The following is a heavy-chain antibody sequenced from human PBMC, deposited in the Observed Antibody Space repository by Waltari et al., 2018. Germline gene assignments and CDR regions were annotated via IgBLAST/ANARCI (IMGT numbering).Heavy chain of an antibody. Sequence: QVRLQESGPGLVKPSETQSLTCSVSGYSISSGSYWGWIRQTPGKGLEWIASIYYTGTTHYNPSLKSRLIISIDTSENQFSLNLRSVTAADTAIYYCARGTSYAVAGTDYWGQGTLVTVSS. D-gene: IGHD6-19*01. CDR1: GYSISSGSY. CDR3: ARGTSYAVAGTDY. CDR2: IYYTGTT. J-gene: IGHJ4*02. V-gene: IGHV4-38-2*02.